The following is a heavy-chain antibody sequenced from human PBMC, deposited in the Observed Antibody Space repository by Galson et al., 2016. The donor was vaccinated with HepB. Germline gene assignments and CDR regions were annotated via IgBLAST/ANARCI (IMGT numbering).Heavy chain of an antibody. J-gene: IGHJ3*02. CDR3: ARADYYVSSGYFGAFDI. CDR2: ISAYNGNT. V-gene: IGHV1-18*01. D-gene: IGHD3-22*01. CDR1: GYTFTTYG. Sequence: SVKVSCKASGYTFTTYGITWVRQAPGQGLEWMGRISAYNGNTNYAQKLQGRVTMTTDTSTSTAYMELRSLRSDDTAVYSCARADYYVSSGYFGAFDIWGQGTMVTVSS.